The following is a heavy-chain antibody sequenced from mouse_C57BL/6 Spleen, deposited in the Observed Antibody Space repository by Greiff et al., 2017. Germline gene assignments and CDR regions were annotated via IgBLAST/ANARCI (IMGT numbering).Heavy chain of an antibody. Sequence: QVQLKESGAELMKPGASVKLSCKATGYTFTGYWIEWVKQRPGHGLEWIGEILPGSGSTNYNEKFKGKATFTADTSSNTAYMQLSSLTTEDSAIYYCARFGGVYYSNYAWFAYWGQGTLVTVSA. D-gene: IGHD2-5*01. J-gene: IGHJ3*01. CDR1: GYTFTGYW. V-gene: IGHV1-9*01. CDR2: ILPGSGST. CDR3: ARFGGVYYSNYAWFAY.